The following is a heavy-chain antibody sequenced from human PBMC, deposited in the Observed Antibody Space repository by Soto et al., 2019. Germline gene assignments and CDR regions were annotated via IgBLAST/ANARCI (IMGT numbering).Heavy chain of an antibody. D-gene: IGHD6-13*01. V-gene: IGHV1-69*13. CDR1: GGTFSIYA. J-gene: IGHJ6*02. Sequence: ASVKVSCKASGGTFSIYAISWVRQAPGQGLEWMGGIIPIFGTANYAQKFQGRVTITADESTSTAYMELSSLRSEDTAVYYCARGAPFPYSSTPPKSKYYYYGMDVWGQGTTVTVSS. CDR3: ARGAPFPYSSTPPKSKYYYYGMDV. CDR2: IIPIFGTA.